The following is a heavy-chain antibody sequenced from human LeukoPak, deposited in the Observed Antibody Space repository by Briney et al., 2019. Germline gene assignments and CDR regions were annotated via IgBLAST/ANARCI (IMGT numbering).Heavy chain of an antibody. J-gene: IGHJ3*02. Sequence: GGSLRLSCAVSGFTFSSHAMPWVRQAPGKGLEWVSSISSSSSYIYYADSVKGRFTISRDNAKNSLYLQMNSLRAEDTAVYYCARGRSGAFDIWGQGTMVTVSS. CDR2: ISSSSSYI. D-gene: IGHD3-10*01. CDR3: ARGRSGAFDI. V-gene: IGHV3-21*01. CDR1: GFTFSSHA.